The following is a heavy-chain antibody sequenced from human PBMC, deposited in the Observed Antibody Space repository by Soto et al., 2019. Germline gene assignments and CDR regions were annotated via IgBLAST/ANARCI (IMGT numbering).Heavy chain of an antibody. D-gene: IGHD5-12*01. Sequence: QVQLVQSGAEVKKPGSSVKVSCKASGGTFSSYTISWVRQAPGQGLEWMGRIIPILGIANYAQKFQGRVTITADKSTSTAYMELSSLRSEDTAVYYCARDLTTEHIVATIGDYYYYYIDVWGKGTTVTVSS. CDR3: ARDLTTEHIVATIGDYYYYYIDV. J-gene: IGHJ6*03. CDR2: IIPILGIA. CDR1: GGTFSSYT. V-gene: IGHV1-69*08.